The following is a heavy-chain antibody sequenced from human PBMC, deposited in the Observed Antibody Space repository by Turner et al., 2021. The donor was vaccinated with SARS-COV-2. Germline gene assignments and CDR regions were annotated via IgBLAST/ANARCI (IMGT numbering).Heavy chain of an antibody. CDR1: GFTFSGHG. CDR3: ALVQGGTYWYFDL. D-gene: IGHD1-1*01. Sequence: QVLLVESGGGVVEPGRSLRVYCAAFGFTFSGHGMHWVRQAPVKGLEWLSVLWYDGIKKGYADSVKGRFVISRDNGTLSLQMNSLRVDDSGVYYCALVQGGTYWYFDLWGRGTLVTVSS. V-gene: IGHV3-33*03. J-gene: IGHJ2*01. CDR2: LWYDGIKK.